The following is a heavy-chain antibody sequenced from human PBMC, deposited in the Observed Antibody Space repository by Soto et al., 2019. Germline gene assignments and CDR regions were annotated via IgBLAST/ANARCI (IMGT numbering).Heavy chain of an antibody. J-gene: IGHJ4*02. CDR2: INPSGGRT. Sequence: ASVKVSCKASGNSFTTYYMHWVRQAPGQGLEWMGIINPSGGRTTYAQKFQGRVTMTRDPSTSTFHMELSSLTTEDTAVYYCAGLYHYDSSGYYDYWGPGTLVTVSS. V-gene: IGHV1-46*01. CDR1: GNSFTTYY. D-gene: IGHD3-22*01. CDR3: AGLYHYDSSGYYDY.